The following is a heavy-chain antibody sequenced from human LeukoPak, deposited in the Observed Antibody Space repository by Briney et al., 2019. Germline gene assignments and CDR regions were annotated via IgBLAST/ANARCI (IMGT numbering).Heavy chain of an antibody. Sequence: GGSLRLSCAASGFTFSSYEMNWVRQASGKGLEGVSYITSSGSTIYYADSLKGRFTVSRDNANSSLHLQMNSLRAEHTAVYYCARGTYSFGQDYWGQGTLVTVSS. CDR2: ITSSGSTI. CDR3: ARGTYSFGQDY. CDR1: GFTFSSYE. J-gene: IGHJ4*02. V-gene: IGHV3-48*03. D-gene: IGHD5-18*01.